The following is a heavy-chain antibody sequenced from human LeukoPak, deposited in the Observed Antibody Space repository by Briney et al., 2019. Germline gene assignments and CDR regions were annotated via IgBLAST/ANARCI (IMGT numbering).Heavy chain of an antibody. V-gene: IGHV6-1*01. CDR2: TYYWSKWSY. D-gene: IGHD3-22*01. CDR3: ARVRSGCFEE. Sequence: SQTLSLTCAISGDGVSSNLVTWDWIRQSPSRGLEWLGRTYYWSKWSYDYGESVKGRLTINPDTSKNQFSLQLTSVTPEDTAVYYCARVRSGCFEEWGQGTLVTVSS. CDR1: GDGVSSNLVT. J-gene: IGHJ4*02.